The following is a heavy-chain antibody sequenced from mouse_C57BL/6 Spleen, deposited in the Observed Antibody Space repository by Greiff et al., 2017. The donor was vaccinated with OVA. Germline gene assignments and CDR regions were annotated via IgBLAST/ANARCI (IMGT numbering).Heavy chain of an antibody. Sequence: QVQLQQSGPELVKPGASVKISCKASGYAFRSSWMNWVQQRPGKGLEWIGRIYPGDGDTNYNGKFKGRAILTADKPTSTPYLQLSSLTSEDSAVYFCARPIVAADWYFDVWGTGTTVTVSS. CDR1: GYAFRSSW. J-gene: IGHJ1*03. CDR3: ARPIVAADWYFDV. CDR2: IYPGDGDT. D-gene: IGHD1-3*01. V-gene: IGHV1-82*01.